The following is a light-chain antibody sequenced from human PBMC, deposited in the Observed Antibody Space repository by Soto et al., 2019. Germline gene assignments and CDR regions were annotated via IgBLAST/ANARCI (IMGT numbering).Light chain of an antibody. CDR2: EVN. CDR1: TSDVGGYKY. J-gene: IGLJ1*01. Sequence: QSAPTQPPSASGSPGQSVTISCTGTTSDVGGYKYVSWHQQRPGRAPRLILYEVNKRPAGVPDRFSGSKSGNTASLTVSGLQADDEADYYCISYAGSNTYVFGTGTKLTVL. V-gene: IGLV2-8*01. CDR3: ISYAGSNTYV.